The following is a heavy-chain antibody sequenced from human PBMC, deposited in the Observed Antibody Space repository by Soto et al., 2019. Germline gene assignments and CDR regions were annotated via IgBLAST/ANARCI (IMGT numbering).Heavy chain of an antibody. J-gene: IGHJ3*02. CDR1: GFTFSDYY. V-gene: IGHV3-11*01. CDR2: ISSSGSAI. CDR3: VVRGPYDAFDI. Sequence: GSLRLSCAASGFTFSDYYMSWIRQAPGKGLEWVSYISSSGSAIYYADSVKGRFTISRDNAKNSLYLQMNSLRAEDTAVYYCVVRGPYDAFDIWGQGTMVTVSS. D-gene: IGHD3-10*01.